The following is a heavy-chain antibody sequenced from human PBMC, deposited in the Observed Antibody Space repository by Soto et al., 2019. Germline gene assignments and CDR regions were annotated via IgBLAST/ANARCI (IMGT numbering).Heavy chain of an antibody. D-gene: IGHD3-22*01. CDR2: IYHSGST. CDR1: GYSISSGYY. J-gene: IGHJ4*02. CDR3: ARAGRLYDSSGYYFPFDYY. Sequence: LSLTCAVSGYSISSGYYWGWIRQPPGKGLEWIGSIYHSGSTYYNPSLKSRVTISVDTSKNQFSLKLSSVTAADTAVYYCARAGRLYDSSGYYFPFDYYWGQGTLVTVSS. V-gene: IGHV4-38-2*01.